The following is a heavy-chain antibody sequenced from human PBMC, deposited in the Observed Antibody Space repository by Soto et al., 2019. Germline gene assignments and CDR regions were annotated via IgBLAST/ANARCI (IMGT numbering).Heavy chain of an antibody. V-gene: IGHV1-69*02. J-gene: IGHJ4*02. CDR2: IIPILGIA. Sequence: SVKVSCKASGGTFSSYTISWVRQAPGQGLEWMGRIIPILGIANYAQKFQGRVTITADKSTSTAYMELSSLRSEDTAVYYCARGLGSGWYGVYWGQGTLVTVSS. CDR1: GGTFSSYT. CDR3: ARGLGSGWYGVY. D-gene: IGHD6-19*01.